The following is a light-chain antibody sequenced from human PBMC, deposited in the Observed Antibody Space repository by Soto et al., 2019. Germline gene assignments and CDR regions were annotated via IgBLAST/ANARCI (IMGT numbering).Light chain of an antibody. Sequence: DIVMTQSPDSLAVSLGERATINCKSSQSVLYSSNNKNYLAWYQQKPGQPPKLLIYWASTRESGVPDRFSGSGSGKDFTPPISRLQAEDGAVYYCQQYYSTPPTFGGGTKVEIK. CDR1: QSVLYSSNNKNY. V-gene: IGKV4-1*01. J-gene: IGKJ4*01. CDR3: QQYYSTPPT. CDR2: WAS.